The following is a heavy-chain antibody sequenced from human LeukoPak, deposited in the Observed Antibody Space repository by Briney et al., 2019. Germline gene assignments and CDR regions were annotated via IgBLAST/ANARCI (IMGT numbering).Heavy chain of an antibody. CDR3: ARHIPNYDFWSGYPRWFDP. CDR2: IYYSGST. Sequence: SETLSLTCTVSGGSISSSSYYWGWIRQPPGKGLEWIGSIYYSGSTYYNPSLKSRVTISVDTSKNQFSLKLSSVTAADTAVYYCARHIPNYDFWSGYPRWFDPWGQGTLVTVSS. CDR1: GGSISSSSYY. V-gene: IGHV4-39*01. J-gene: IGHJ5*02. D-gene: IGHD3-3*01.